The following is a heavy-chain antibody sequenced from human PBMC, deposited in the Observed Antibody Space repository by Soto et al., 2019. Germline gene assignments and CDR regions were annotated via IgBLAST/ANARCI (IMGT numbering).Heavy chain of an antibody. CDR3: ARDFYDSVGYTWFDS. CDR1: GDTSTSYY. CDR2: IHNSGTS. V-gene: IGHV4-59*01. D-gene: IGHD3-22*01. Sequence: SETVSLTCTVSGDTSTSYYWGWIRQAPGKGLEWIGHIHNSGTSTHNPSLNGRVTISIDMSKKQFSLKLTSLTSADTAVYYCARDFYDSVGYTWFDSWSQGTLVTV. J-gene: IGHJ5*01.